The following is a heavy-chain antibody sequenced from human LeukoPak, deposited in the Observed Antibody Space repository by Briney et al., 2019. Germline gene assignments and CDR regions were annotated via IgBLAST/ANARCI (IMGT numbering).Heavy chain of an antibody. CDR3: ARPYYYNSRIDP. V-gene: IGHV4-30-4*01. CDR2: MYYSGST. Sequence: SETLSLTCTVSGGSISSGDYYWSWIRQPPGKGLEWIAYMYYSGSTYYNPSLKSRVTMSADTSKNQLSLKLSSVTAADAAVYYCARPYYYNSRIDPWGQGILVTVSS. D-gene: IGHD3-22*01. CDR1: GGSISSGDYY. J-gene: IGHJ5*02.